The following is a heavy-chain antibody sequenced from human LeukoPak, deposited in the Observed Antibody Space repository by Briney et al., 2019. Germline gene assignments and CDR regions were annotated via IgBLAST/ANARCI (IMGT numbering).Heavy chain of an antibody. CDR2: IYYSGST. CDR1: GGSISSYY. J-gene: IGHJ6*04. CDR3: ASRRDGYNGYYYGMDV. Sequence: SETLSLTCTVSGGSISSYYWSWIRQPPGKGLEWIGYIYYSGSTNYNPSLKSRVTVSVDTSKNQFSLKLSSVTAADTAVYYCASRRDGYNGYYYGMDVWGKGTTITVSS. D-gene: IGHD5-24*01. V-gene: IGHV4-59*08.